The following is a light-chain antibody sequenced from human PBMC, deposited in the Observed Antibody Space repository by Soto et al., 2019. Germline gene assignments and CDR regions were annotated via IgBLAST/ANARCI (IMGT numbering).Light chain of an antibody. CDR1: QSIGSW. J-gene: IGKJ1*01. CDR2: KAS. V-gene: IGKV1-5*03. Sequence: DIQMTQSPSTLSASVGDRVTITCRASQSIGSWLAWYQQKPGKAPKVLIYKASSLASGVPSRFSGSGAVTEFTLTISSLQPDDFAIYYCQQYNSLWTFGQGTKVEIK. CDR3: QQYNSLWT.